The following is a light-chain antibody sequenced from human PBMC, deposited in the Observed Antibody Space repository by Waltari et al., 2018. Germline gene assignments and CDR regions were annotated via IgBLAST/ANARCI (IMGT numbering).Light chain of an antibody. V-gene: IGKV3-11*01. CDR1: QSIDNY. CDR2: DAS. CDR3: QQRDSWPLT. J-gene: IGKJ4*01. Sequence: EIVLTQSPATLSLSPGESAVVSCRASQSIDNYLAWYQQTPGQAPRLLIYDASRRATNSPARFRGSGSGTDFSLTISSLEPEDFAVYYCQQRDSWPLTFGGGTKVEIK.